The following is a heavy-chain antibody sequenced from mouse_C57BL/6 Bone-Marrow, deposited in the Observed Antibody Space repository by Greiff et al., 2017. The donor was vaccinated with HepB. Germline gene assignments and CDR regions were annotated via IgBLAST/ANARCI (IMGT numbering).Heavy chain of an antibody. CDR1: GYTFTSYW. J-gene: IGHJ1*03. Sequence: QVQLQQSGAELAKPGASVKLSCKASGYTFTSYWMHWVKQRPGQGLEWIGYINPSSGYTKYNQKFKDKATLTADKSSSTAYMQLSSLTYEDSAVYYCARRSFIYYYGSSYVLYFDVWGTGTTVTVSS. V-gene: IGHV1-7*01. D-gene: IGHD1-1*01. CDR3: ARRSFIYYYGSSYVLYFDV. CDR2: INPSSGYT.